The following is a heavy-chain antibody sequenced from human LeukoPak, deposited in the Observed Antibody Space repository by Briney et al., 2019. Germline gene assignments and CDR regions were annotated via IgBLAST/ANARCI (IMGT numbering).Heavy chain of an antibody. CDR3: ARAPHGSCCDY. Sequence: SQTLSLTCAISGDSVSSNSATWIWLRQSPSRGLEWLGRTYYYRSKWYNDYGLSVRSRITVNPDTSTNQFSLQLNSVTPEDTAVDYCARAPHGSCCDYWSQGTLVTVSS. CDR1: GDSVSSNSAT. CDR2: TYYYRSKWYN. D-gene: IGHD6-19*01. J-gene: IGHJ4*02. V-gene: IGHV6-1*01.